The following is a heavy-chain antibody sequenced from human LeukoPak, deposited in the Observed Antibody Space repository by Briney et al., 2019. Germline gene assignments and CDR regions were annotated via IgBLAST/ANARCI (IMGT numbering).Heavy chain of an antibody. D-gene: IGHD5-12*01. CDR3: ARDRYSGFDSGTDY. Sequence: GGSLRLSCAASGFTFSSYGMHWVCQAPGKGLEHVSGIRSNGGSTYYANSVKGRFTISRDNSKNTLYLQMGSLRAEDMGVYYCARDRYSGFDSGTDYWGQGTLVTVSS. CDR1: GFTFSSYG. V-gene: IGHV3-64*01. J-gene: IGHJ4*02. CDR2: IRSNGGST.